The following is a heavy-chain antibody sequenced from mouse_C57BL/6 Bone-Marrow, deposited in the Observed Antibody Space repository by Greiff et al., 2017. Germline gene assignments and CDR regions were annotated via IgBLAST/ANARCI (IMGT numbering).Heavy chain of an antibody. Sequence: EVQLQQSGPELVKPGASVKISCKASGYTFTDYYMNWVKQSHGKSLEWIGDINPNNGGTSYNQKFKGKATLTVDKSSSTAYMELRSLTSEDSAVYYCARFYDWVYFDYWGQGTTLTVSS. V-gene: IGHV1-26*01. CDR3: ARFYDWVYFDY. D-gene: IGHD2-4*01. J-gene: IGHJ2*01. CDR2: INPNNGGT. CDR1: GYTFTDYY.